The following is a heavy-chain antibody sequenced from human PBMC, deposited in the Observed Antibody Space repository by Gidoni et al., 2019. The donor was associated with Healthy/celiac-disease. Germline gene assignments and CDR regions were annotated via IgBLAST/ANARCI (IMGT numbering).Heavy chain of an antibody. CDR2: INGDGSST. J-gene: IGHJ4*02. V-gene: IGHV3-74*01. CDR1: GFTFSSFW. D-gene: IGHD2-15*01. Sequence: EVQLVESGGGLVQPGGSLRLSCAPSGFTFSSFWSHWVRQAPGKGLVWVSRINGDGSSTTYADSVKGRFTISRDNAKNTLFLQMNSLRAEDTAVYYCARFARYCSGGSCYSFSGGYWGQGTLVTVSS. CDR3: ARFARYCSGGSCYSFSGGY.